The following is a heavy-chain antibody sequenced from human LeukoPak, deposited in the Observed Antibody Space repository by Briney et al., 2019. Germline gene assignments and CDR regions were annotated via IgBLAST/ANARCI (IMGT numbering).Heavy chain of an antibody. D-gene: IGHD3-10*01. Sequence: GGSLRLSCAATGFTFSSYAMHWVRQAPGKGLEWVAVISYDGSNKYYADSVKGRFTISRDNSKNTLYLQMNSLRAEDTAVYYCALWGPSGMDVWGQGTTVTVSS. CDR3: ALWGPSGMDV. V-gene: IGHV3-30-3*01. J-gene: IGHJ6*02. CDR1: GFTFSSYA. CDR2: ISYDGSNK.